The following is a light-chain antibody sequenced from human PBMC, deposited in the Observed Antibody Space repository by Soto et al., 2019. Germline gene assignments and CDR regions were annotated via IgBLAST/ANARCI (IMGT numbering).Light chain of an antibody. CDR2: VVS. J-gene: IGLJ1*01. V-gene: IGLV2-14*01. CDR1: SSDVGGYNY. CDR3: SSYRRGGNFL. Sequence: QSALTQPASVSGSPGQSIAISCTGTSSDVGGYNYVSWHQQHPGKAPKVLISVVSNRPSGVSNRFSGSKSGNTASLTISGLQAEDEADYYCSSYRRGGNFLFGSGTKLTV.